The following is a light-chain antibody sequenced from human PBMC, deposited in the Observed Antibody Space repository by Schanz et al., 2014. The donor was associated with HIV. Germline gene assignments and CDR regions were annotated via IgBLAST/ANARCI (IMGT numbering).Light chain of an antibody. CDR2: DVN. J-gene: IGLJ2*01. V-gene: IGLV2-11*01. CDR3: SSYAGSNNLVV. Sequence: QSALTQPRSVSGSPGQSVTISCTGTSSDVGGYDYVSWYQQHPGKAPKLMIYDVNKRPSGVPDRFSGSKSGNTASLTVSGLQDEDEADYYCSSYAGSNNLVVFGGGTKVTVL. CDR1: SSDVGGYDY.